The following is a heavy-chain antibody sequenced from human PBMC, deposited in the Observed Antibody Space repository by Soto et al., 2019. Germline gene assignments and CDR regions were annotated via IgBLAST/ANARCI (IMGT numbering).Heavy chain of an antibody. Sequence: GASVKVSCKASGYSFINYGIGWVRQAPGQGLEWLGWISPYNGNTNYAEKFEERVTLSTDASTSIAYMDLRSLRSDDTAVYYCARTDTDWDFFEYWGQGTLVT. CDR1: GYSFINYG. J-gene: IGHJ4*02. D-gene: IGHD2-2*02. CDR2: ISPYNGNT. CDR3: ARTDTDWDFFEY. V-gene: IGHV1-18*01.